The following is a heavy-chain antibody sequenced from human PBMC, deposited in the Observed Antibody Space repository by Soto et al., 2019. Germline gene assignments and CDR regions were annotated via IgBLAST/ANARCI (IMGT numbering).Heavy chain of an antibody. CDR3: AREPYGDYSGY. CDR1: GGTFSSYT. D-gene: IGHD4-17*01. CDR2: ITPILGIA. Sequence: QVQLVQSGAEVTKPGSSVKVSCKASGGTFSSYTINWVRQAPGQGLEWMGRITPILGIANSAQKFQGRVTITADKSTSTAYMELSSLRYEDTAVYYCAREPYGDYSGYWGQGTLVTVSS. J-gene: IGHJ4*02. V-gene: IGHV1-69*08.